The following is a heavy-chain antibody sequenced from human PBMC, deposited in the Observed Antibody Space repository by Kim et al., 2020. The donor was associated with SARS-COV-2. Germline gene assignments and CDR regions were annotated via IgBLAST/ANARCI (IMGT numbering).Heavy chain of an antibody. CDR2: ITGDGGST. D-gene: IGHD3-10*01. CDR1: EFSFDDYT. V-gene: IGHV3-43*02. CDR3: AKETDEEWCGDLPYYFD. Sequence: GGSLRLSCAGSEFSFDDYTMHWVRQAPGKGLEWVSIITGDGGSTHYADSVKGRLIISRDNSKNSLYLQMNSLRTEDTALYYCAKETDEEWCGDLPYYFD. J-gene: IGHJ4*01.